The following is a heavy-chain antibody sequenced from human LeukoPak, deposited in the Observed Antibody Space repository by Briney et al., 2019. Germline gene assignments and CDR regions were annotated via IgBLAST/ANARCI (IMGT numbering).Heavy chain of an antibody. CDR3: ARDLSPVVRASPMGY. Sequence: GGSLRLSCAASGFTFTNYGMHWVRQAPGKGLEWVALITYDGYYKYYSDSVKGRFTISSDTSKNTLYPQMNSLRAEDTAVYYCARDLSPVVRASPMGYWGQGTPVTVSS. CDR1: GFTFTNYG. J-gene: IGHJ4*02. D-gene: IGHD3-10*01. CDR2: ITYDGYYK. V-gene: IGHV3-30*03.